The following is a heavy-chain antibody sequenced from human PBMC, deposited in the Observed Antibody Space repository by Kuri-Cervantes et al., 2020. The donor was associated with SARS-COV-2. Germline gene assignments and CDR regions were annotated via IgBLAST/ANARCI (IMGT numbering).Heavy chain of an antibody. CDR2: ISRSGAST. V-gene: IGHV3-21*01. CDR3: ARVLLEGSCCGEYYFDY. CDR1: GFTFSTYA. Sequence: ETLSLTCAASGFTFSTYAMDWVRQAPGKGLEWVSAISRSGASTYYADSVKGRFTISRDNAKNSLYLQMNSLRAEDTAVYYCARVLLEGSCCGEYYFDYWGQGTLVTVSS. J-gene: IGHJ4*02. D-gene: IGHD1-26*01.